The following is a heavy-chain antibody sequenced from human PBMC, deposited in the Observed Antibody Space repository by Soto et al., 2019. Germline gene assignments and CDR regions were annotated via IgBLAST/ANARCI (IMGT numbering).Heavy chain of an antibody. J-gene: IGHJ6*02. Sequence: SETLSLTCTVSGGSISGYYWSWIRQPPGKGLEWIGNVYYSGGAKYNPSVKRRVSISVDTSKNQFSLNLSSVTAADTAVYYCTRDGDGRMTTTPYYYYGMDVWGQGTTVTSP. V-gene: IGHV4-59*12. CDR2: VYYSGGA. D-gene: IGHD2-21*02. CDR3: TRDGDGRMTTTPYYYYGMDV. CDR1: GGSISGYY.